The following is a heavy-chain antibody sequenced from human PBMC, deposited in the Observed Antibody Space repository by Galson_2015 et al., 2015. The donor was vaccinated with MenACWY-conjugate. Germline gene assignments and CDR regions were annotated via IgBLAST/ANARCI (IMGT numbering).Heavy chain of an antibody. J-gene: IGHJ4*02. D-gene: IGHD6-19*01. CDR3: ARVLSSGWTRQFDY. V-gene: IGHV3-30*03. CDR2: ISYDGNNK. CDR1: GFTFSHYG. Sequence: SLRLSCAASGFTFSHYGMHWVRQAPGKGLEWVTAISYDGNNKYYADSAKGRFTISRDNSKNTVSLQMNGLTIEDTAVYFCARVLSSGWTRQFDYWGQGTLVAVSS.